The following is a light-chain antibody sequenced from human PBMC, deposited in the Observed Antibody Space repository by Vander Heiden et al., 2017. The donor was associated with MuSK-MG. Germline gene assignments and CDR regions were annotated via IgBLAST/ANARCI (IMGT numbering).Light chain of an antibody. J-gene: IGKJ2*01. CDR2: AAS. CDR3: QQANTLPYT. Sequence: DIRMTQSPSSVSAALGDRVTITCRASQSVSDWLAWYQYKPGKAPKLLIYAASNLRDGVPSRFNGSGSGTDFTLAISGLQPEDVATYYWQQANTLPYTFGKETKVAIK. CDR1: QSVSDW. V-gene: IGKV1-12*01.